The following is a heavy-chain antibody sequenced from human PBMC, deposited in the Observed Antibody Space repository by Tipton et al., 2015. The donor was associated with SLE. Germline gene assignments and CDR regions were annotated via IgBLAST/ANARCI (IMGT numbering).Heavy chain of an antibody. CDR3: ARALNDTGSLFDY. D-gene: IGHD2-8*02. J-gene: IGHJ4*02. V-gene: IGHV4-4*07. CDR2: MYSSGST. Sequence: TLSLTCTVSGGSISSYYWSWIRQPAGKGLEWIGRMYSSGSTNYNPSLKSRVTMSVDTSKNQFSLKLTSVTAADTALYYCARALNDTGSLFDYWGQGTLVTVSS. CDR1: GGSISSYY.